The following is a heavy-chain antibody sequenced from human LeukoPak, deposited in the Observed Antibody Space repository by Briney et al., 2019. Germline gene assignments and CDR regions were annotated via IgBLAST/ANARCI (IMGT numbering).Heavy chain of an antibody. Sequence: SETLSLTCTVSGGSISSGSYYWSWIRQPAGKGLEWIGRIYTSGSTNYNPSLKSRVTISVDTSKNQFSLKLSSVTAADTAVYYCARAPYYYDSSGYYGWGFDYWGQGTLVTVSS. CDR1: GGSISSGSYY. CDR3: ARAPYYYDSSGYYGWGFDY. D-gene: IGHD3-22*01. V-gene: IGHV4-61*02. CDR2: IYTSGST. J-gene: IGHJ4*02.